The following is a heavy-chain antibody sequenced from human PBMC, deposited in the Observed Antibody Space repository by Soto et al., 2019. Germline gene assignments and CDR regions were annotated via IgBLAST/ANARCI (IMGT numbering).Heavy chain of an antibody. CDR2: INPNSGGT. Sequence: ASVKVSCKASGYTFTDYYVHWVRQAPGQGLEWMGWINPNSGGTKSAQKFQGRVTMTRDTSISTAYMELSRLRSDDTAVYYCARRKGDYYDSSGYHYYFDYWGQGNLVTVSS. CDR3: ARRKGDYYDSSGYHYYFDY. J-gene: IGHJ4*02. D-gene: IGHD3-22*01. V-gene: IGHV1-2*02. CDR1: GYTFTDYY.